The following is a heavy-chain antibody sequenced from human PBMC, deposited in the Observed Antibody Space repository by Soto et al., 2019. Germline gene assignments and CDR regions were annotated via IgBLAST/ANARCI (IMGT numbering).Heavy chain of an antibody. D-gene: IGHD3-3*02. Sequence: ASVKVSCKASGYTFTSYDINWVRQATGQGLEWMGWMDPNSGNTGYAQKFQGRVTMTRNTSISTAYMELSSLRSEDTAVYYCARAKEHSRPKGAFDIRGQGTMVTVSS. CDR2: MDPNSGNT. V-gene: IGHV1-8*01. CDR1: GYTFTSYD. CDR3: ARAKEHSRPKGAFDI. J-gene: IGHJ3*02.